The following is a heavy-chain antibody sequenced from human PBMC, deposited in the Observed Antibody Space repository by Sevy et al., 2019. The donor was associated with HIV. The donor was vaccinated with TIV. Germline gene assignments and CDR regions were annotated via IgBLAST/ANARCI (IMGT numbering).Heavy chain of an antibody. D-gene: IGHD2-2*01. CDR1: GYTFTSYD. CDR2: INTNNANT. V-gene: IGHV1-18*01. CDR3: ARGSSTRSFHH. J-gene: IGHJ1*01. Sequence: ASVKVSCKAAGYTFTSYDFTWVRQAPGQGLEWMGWINTNNANTNYAQKFQGRVTLTTVTSTSTGYMDLKSLSSDDTAVYYCARGSSTRSFHHWGQGTLVTVSS.